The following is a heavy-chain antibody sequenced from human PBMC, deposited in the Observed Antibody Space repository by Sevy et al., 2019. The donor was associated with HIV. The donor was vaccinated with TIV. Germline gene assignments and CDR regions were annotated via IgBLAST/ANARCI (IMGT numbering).Heavy chain of an antibody. V-gene: IGHV3-66*01. CDR1: GFTVSSNY. D-gene: IGHD3-10*01. Sequence: GGSLRLSCAASGFTVSSNYMSWVRQAPGKGLEWVSVIYSGGSTYYADSVKGRFTISRDNSKNTLYLQMNSLGAEDTAVYYCARCPLWFGELGFDPWGQGTLVTVSS. J-gene: IGHJ5*02. CDR3: ARCPLWFGELGFDP. CDR2: IYSGGST.